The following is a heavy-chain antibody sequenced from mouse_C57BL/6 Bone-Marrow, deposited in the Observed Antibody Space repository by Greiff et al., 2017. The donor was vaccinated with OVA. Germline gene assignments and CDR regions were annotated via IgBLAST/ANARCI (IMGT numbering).Heavy chain of an antibody. V-gene: IGHV14-2*01. Sequence: VQLQQSGAELVKPGASVKLSCTASGFNIKDYYMHWVKQRPEQGLEWIGRIDPEDGETKYAPKFQGKATITAAPSSNTASLPLRRLTSEDTAVYYCARSPYYGNYVLYFEVWGTGTTVTVPS. CDR3: ARSPYYGNYVLYFEV. CDR2: IDPEDGET. J-gene: IGHJ1*03. CDR1: GFNIKDYY. D-gene: IGHD2-10*01.